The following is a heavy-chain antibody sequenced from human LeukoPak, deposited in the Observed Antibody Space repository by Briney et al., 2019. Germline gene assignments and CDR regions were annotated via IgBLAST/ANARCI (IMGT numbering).Heavy chain of an antibody. CDR2: IGISSGNT. Sequence: GGSLRLSCAASGFTFSSYSMNWVRQAPGKGLEWISYIGISSGNTKYADSVKGRFTISGDKAKNSLYLQMNSLRVEDTAVYYCARAVGPFDYWGQGALVTVSS. V-gene: IGHV3-48*01. J-gene: IGHJ4*02. CDR3: ARAVGPFDY. CDR1: GFTFSSYS. D-gene: IGHD4-23*01.